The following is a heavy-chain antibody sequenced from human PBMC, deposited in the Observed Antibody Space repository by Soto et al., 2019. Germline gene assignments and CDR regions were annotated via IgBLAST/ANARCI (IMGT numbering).Heavy chain of an antibody. CDR3: ARESPSLGATRPDYYYYGMDV. D-gene: IGHD1-26*01. V-gene: IGHV1-46*01. J-gene: IGHJ6*02. CDR2: INPSGGST. Sequence: ASVKVSCKASGYTFTSYYMHWVRQAPGQGLEWMGIINPSGGSTSYAQKFQGRVTMTRDTSTSTVYMELSSLRSEDTAVYYCARESPSLGATRPDYYYYGMDVWGQGTTVTVSS. CDR1: GYTFTSYY.